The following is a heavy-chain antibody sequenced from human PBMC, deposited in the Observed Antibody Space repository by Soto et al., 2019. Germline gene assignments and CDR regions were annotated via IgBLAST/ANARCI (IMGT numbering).Heavy chain of an antibody. V-gene: IGHV4-59*01. Sequence: PSETLSLTCTVSGGSISSYYWSWIRQPPGKGLEWIGYIYYSGSTNYNPSLKSRVTISVDTSKNQFSLKLSSVTAADTAVYYCASGDCSSTSCYEGGHYGMDVWGQGTTVTAP. CDR3: ASGDCSSTSCYEGGHYGMDV. D-gene: IGHD2-2*01. CDR1: GGSISSYY. CDR2: IYYSGST. J-gene: IGHJ6*02.